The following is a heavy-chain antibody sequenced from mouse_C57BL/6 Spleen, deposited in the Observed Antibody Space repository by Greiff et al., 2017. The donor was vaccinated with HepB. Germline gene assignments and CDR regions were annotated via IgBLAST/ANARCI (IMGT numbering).Heavy chain of an antibody. Sequence: VHLVESGAELVKPGASVKMSCKASGYTFTTYPIEWMKQNHGKSLEWIGNFHPYNDDTKYNEKFKGKATLTVEKSSSTVYLELSRLTSDDSAVYYCARPSHYGSSYAWFAYWGQGTLVTVSA. D-gene: IGHD1-1*01. CDR2: FHPYNDDT. V-gene: IGHV1-47*01. CDR3: ARPSHYGSSYAWFAY. J-gene: IGHJ3*01. CDR1: GYTFTTYP.